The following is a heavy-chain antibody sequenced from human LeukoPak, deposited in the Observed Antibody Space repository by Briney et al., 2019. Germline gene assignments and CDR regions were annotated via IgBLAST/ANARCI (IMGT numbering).Heavy chain of an antibody. D-gene: IGHD1-26*01. Sequence: ASVKVSCKASGYTFTTYGISWVRQAPGQGLEWMGCISVYNGNTNYAQKLQDRVTMTTDTSTSTAYMELRSLRSDDTAVYYCARDLGGGSHYFDYWGQGALVTVSS. CDR3: ARDLGGGSHYFDY. J-gene: IGHJ4*02. CDR2: ISVYNGNT. CDR1: GYTFTTYG. V-gene: IGHV1-18*01.